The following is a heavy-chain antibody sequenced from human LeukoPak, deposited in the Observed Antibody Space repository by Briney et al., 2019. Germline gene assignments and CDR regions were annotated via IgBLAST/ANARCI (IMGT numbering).Heavy chain of an antibody. CDR1: GYTFTSYY. CDR2: INPSGGST. D-gene: IGHD3-3*01. CDR3: ARQYYDFWSGYYTFDY. V-gene: IGHV1-46*01. Sequence: ASVNVSCKASGYTFTSYYMHWVRQAPGQGLEWMGIINPSGGSTSYAQKFQGRVTMTRDTSTSTVYMELSSLRSEDTAVYYCARQYYDFWSGYYTFDYWGQGTLVTVSS. J-gene: IGHJ4*02.